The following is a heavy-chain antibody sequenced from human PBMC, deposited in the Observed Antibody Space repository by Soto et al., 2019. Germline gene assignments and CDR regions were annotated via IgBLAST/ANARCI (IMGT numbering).Heavy chain of an antibody. CDR3: ARDRDYGMDV. CDR1: GFTFTTSW. J-gene: IGHJ6*02. V-gene: IGHV3-74*01. D-gene: IGHD3-10*01. Sequence: EVQLVESGGGLVQPGGSLRLSCAASGFTFTTSWMHWVRQAPEKGPVWVSHINSDGSTTTYADSVRGRFTISRDNAKNTLYLQMNSLRVEDTAVYYCARDRDYGMDVWGQGTTVIVSS. CDR2: INSDGSTT.